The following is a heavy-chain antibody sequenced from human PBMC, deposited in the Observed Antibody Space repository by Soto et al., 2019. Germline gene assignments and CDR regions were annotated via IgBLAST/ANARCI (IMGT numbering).Heavy chain of an antibody. Sequence: SETLSLTCTVSGGSISSSSYYWSWIRQPPGKGLEWIGYIYYSGSTNYNPSLKSRVTISVDRSKNQFSLKLSSVTAADTAVYYCARGPAFGRWGQGTLLTVSS. D-gene: IGHD3-3*01. V-gene: IGHV4-61*05. CDR2: IYYSGST. CDR3: ARGPAFGR. J-gene: IGHJ4*02. CDR1: GGSISSSSYY.